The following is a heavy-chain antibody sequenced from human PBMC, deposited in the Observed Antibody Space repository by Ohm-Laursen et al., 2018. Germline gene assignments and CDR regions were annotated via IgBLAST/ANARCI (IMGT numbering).Heavy chain of an antibody. CDR3: ARHGEGYYYYYGMDV. CDR1: GGSFSGYY. Sequence: TLSLTCAVYGGSFSGYYWSWIRQPPGKGLEWIGEINHSGSTNYNPSLKSLVTISVDTSKNQFSLKLSSVTAADTAVYYCARHGEGYYYYYGMDVWGQGTTVTVSS. D-gene: IGHD5-24*01. V-gene: IGHV4-34*09. J-gene: IGHJ6*02. CDR2: INHSGST.